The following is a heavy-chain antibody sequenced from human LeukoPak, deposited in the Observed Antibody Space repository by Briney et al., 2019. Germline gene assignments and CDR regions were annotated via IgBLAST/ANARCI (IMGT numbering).Heavy chain of an antibody. CDR3: ARGAQTAVAGTDLDY. D-gene: IGHD6-19*01. CDR1: GYTFTSYY. V-gene: IGHV1-2*04. CDR2: INPNSGGT. Sequence: ASVKVSCKASGYTFTSYYMHWVRQAPGQGLEWMGWINPNSGGTNYAQKFQGWVTMTRDTSISTAYMELSRLRSDDTAVYYCARGAQTAVAGTDLDYWGQGTLVTVSS. J-gene: IGHJ4*02.